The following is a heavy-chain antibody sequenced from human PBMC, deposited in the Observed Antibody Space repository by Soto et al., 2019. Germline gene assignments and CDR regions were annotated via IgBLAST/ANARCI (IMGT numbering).Heavy chain of an antibody. CDR3: ARGRATVTKSGGYYYYGMDV. D-gene: IGHD4-4*01. CDR1: GGTFSSYA. V-gene: IGHV1-69*01. J-gene: IGHJ6*02. CDR2: IIPIFGTA. Sequence: QVQLVQSGAEVKKPGSSVKVSCKASGGTFSSYAISWVRQAPGQGLEWMGGIIPIFGTANYAQKFQGRVTITAEESTSTAYMQLSSLRSEDTAVYYWARGRATVTKSGGYYYYGMDVWGQGTTVTVSS.